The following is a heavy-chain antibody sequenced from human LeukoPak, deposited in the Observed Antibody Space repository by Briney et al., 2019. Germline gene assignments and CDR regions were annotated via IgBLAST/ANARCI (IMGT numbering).Heavy chain of an antibody. V-gene: IGHV3-7*01. CDR1: GFTFSSYW. J-gene: IGHJ4*02. Sequence: GGSLRLSCAASGFTFSSYWMSWVRQAPGKGLEWVANIKQDGSEKYYVDSVKGRFTISRDNAKNTLYLQMNSLRVEDTAVYYCARAPRSGWYPRGDYYFDYWGQGTLVTVSS. D-gene: IGHD6-19*01. CDR2: IKQDGSEK. CDR3: ARAPRSGWYPRGDYYFDY.